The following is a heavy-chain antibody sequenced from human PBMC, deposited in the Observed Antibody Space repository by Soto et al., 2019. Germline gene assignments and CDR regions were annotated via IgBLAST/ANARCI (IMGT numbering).Heavy chain of an antibody. Sequence: QVQLVESGGGVVQPGRSLRLSCAASGFTFSSYGMHWVRQAPGKGLEWVAVISYDGSNKYYADSVKGRFTISRDNSKQPLEVQMNSPRAEATAVYYFAKGGVMAAGLYYYYGMDVGGRGTAVTVSS. CDR3: AKGGVMAAGLYYYYGMDV. J-gene: IGHJ6*04. CDR1: GFTFSSYG. D-gene: IGHD2-8*02. V-gene: IGHV3-30*18. CDR2: ISYDGSNK.